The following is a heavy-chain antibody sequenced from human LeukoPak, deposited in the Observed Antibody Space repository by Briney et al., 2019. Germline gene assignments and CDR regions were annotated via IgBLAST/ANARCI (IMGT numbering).Heavy chain of an antibody. Sequence: GGSLRLSCAASGFTFSSYAMTWVRQAPGKGLEWVSVSGSGGSTYYADSAKGRFTISRDNSKNTVYLQMNSLRAEDTAVYYCAKDRHVGSHNYWGQGTQVTVSS. CDR2: SGSGGST. D-gene: IGHD1-26*01. V-gene: IGHV3-23*01. CDR1: GFTFSSYA. CDR3: AKDRHVGSHNY. J-gene: IGHJ4*02.